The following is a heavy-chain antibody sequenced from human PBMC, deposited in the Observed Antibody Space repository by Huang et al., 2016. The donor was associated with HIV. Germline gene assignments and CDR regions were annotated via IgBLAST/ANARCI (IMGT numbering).Heavy chain of an antibody. CDR2: IHYSGIT. CDR1: GGSISSYY. V-gene: IGHV4-59*01. Sequence: QVQLQESGPGLVKPSETLSLTCTVSGGSISSYYWSWIRKPPGTGLEWIGYIHYSGITNYNPSLKSRVTTSVDTSKNQFFLKLSSVTAADTAVYYCARGGPYSRDYYYYGMDVWGQGTTVTVSS. D-gene: IGHD6-13*01. CDR3: ARGGPYSRDYYYYGMDV. J-gene: IGHJ6*02.